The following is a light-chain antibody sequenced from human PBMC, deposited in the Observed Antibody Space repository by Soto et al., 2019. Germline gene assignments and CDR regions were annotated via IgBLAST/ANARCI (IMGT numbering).Light chain of an antibody. J-gene: IGLJ1*01. CDR1: SSNIGAHV. V-gene: IGLV1-40*01. CDR3: QYYDIGLSGFA. Sequence: QSVLTQPPSVSGAPGQRVTISCTGSSSNIGAHVVHWYQHLPGTAPKRLIFGDYNRPSGVPDLISGSRSGTSASLAITGLQAEDEAEYASQYYDIGLSGFAVGTVTKVTVL. CDR2: GDY.